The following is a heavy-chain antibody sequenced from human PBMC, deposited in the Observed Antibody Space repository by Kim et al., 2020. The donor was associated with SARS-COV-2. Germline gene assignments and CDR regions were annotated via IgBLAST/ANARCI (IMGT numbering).Heavy chain of an antibody. CDR3: ARVRAAAGTGWFDP. CDR1: GGSISSYY. Sequence: SETLSLTCTVSGGSISSYYWSWIRQPPGKGLEWIGYIYYSGSTNYNPSLKSRVTISVDTSKNQFSLKLSSVTAADTAVYYCARVRAAAGTGWFDPWGQGTLVTVSS. D-gene: IGHD6-13*01. V-gene: IGHV4-59*01. CDR2: IYYSGST. J-gene: IGHJ5*02.